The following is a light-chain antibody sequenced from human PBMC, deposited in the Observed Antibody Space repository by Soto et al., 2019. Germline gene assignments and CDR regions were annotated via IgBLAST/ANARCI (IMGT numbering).Light chain of an antibody. Sequence: DIQMTQSTSTLSASVGDRVTITCRASQTIGSWLAWYQQKTGKAPVLLIYDASTLEGGVPSRFSGSGSGTEFSLTITSLQPDDFATVYCQQYSSFPLTFGQGTKVEI. CDR2: DAS. V-gene: IGKV1-5*01. CDR1: QTIGSW. CDR3: QQYSSFPLT. J-gene: IGKJ1*01.